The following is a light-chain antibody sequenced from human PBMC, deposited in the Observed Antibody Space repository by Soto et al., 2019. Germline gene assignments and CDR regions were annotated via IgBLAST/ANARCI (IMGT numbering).Light chain of an antibody. CDR2: EVN. Sequence: QSALTQPASVSGSPGQSITISCTGSSSDVGSYNYVSWYQQHPGEAPRLIIYEVNHRPSGVSNRFSGSKSGNTASLTITGLQAEDEADYYCSSFTTSLTVVFGGGTKLTVL. CDR3: SSFTTSLTVV. V-gene: IGLV2-14*01. CDR1: SSDVGSYNY. J-gene: IGLJ2*01.